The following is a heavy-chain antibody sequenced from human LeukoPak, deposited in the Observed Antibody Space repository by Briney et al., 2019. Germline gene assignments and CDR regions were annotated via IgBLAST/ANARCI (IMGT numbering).Heavy chain of an antibody. V-gene: IGHV3-74*01. Sequence: GGSLRLSCAASGFTFSDYWMHWVRQAPGKGLVWVSRIISDGSSATYADSVKGRFTMSRDNAKNTLYLEVNSLRAEDTAVYYCARDARYNIDVWGQGTTVTVSS. CDR2: IISDGSSA. J-gene: IGHJ6*02. D-gene: IGHD3-9*01. CDR1: GFTFSDYW. CDR3: ARDARYNIDV.